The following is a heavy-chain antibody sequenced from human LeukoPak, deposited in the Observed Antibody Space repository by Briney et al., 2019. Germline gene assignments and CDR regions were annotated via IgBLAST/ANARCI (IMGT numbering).Heavy chain of an antibody. CDR2: LYSGGST. D-gene: IGHD5-24*01. CDR1: GFTVSSNY. CDR3: ASRDKGYYYGMDV. Sequence: PGGSLRLSCAASGFTVSSNYMSWVRQAPGKVLEWVSLLYSGGSTYYADSVKGRFTISRDNSKNTLYLQMNSLRAEDTAVYYCASRDKGYYYGMDVWGQGTTVTVSS. J-gene: IGHJ6*02. V-gene: IGHV3-66*01.